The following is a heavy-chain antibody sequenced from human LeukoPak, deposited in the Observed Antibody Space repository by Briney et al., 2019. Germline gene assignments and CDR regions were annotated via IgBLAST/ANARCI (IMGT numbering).Heavy chain of an antibody. CDR2: IYYSGST. D-gene: IGHD3-22*01. CDR3: ARHTYYDSRLYYFDY. Sequence: SETLSLTCTVSGGSISSSSYYWGWIRQPPGKGLEWIGSIYYSGSTYYNPSLKSRVTISVDTSKNQFSLKLSSVTAADTAVYYCARHTYYDSRLYYFDYWGQGTLVTVSS. V-gene: IGHV4-39*01. CDR1: GGSISSSSYY. J-gene: IGHJ4*02.